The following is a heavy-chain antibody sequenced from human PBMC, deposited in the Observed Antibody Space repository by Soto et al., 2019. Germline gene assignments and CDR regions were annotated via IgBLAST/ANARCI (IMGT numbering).Heavy chain of an antibody. D-gene: IGHD1-1*01. CDR1: GGTLSSYA. CDR2: IIPIFGTA. J-gene: IGHJ6*02. CDR3: SRGERYHGMAL. V-gene: IGHV1-69*06. Sequence: QVQLVQSGAEVKKPGSSVKVSCRASGGTLSSYAISWVRQAPGQGLEWMGGIIPIFGTANYAQKFQGRVTITADKSTSTAYVELSSLSSEETAVYSCSRGERYHGMALWVHGSTVTVS.